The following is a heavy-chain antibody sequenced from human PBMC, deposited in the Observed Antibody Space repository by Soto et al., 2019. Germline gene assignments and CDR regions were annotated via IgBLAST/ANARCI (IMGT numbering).Heavy chain of an antibody. CDR3: ARDRGYSYGSFGS. V-gene: IGHV4-4*07. J-gene: IGHJ4*02. D-gene: IGHD5-18*01. Sequence: PSETLSLTCIVSGGSLSCYYWGWIRQPAGKELAWIGRIYSGGSTNYHPSLNSRGTMSGDTSTNLIYPKLTSVTAADTAIYYCARDRGYSYGSFGSWGQGALVTVSS. CDR1: GGSLSCYY. CDR2: IYSGGST.